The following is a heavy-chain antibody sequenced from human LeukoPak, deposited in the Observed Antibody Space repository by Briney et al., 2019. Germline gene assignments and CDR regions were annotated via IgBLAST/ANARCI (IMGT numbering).Heavy chain of an antibody. V-gene: IGHV3-30*03. CDR1: GFTFSSYG. CDR2: ISYDGSNK. Sequence: PGGSLRLSCEASGFTFSSYGMHWVRQAPGKGPEWVAVISYDGSNKYYADSVKGRFTISRDNSKNTLYLQMNSLRAEDTAVYYCARFAVAGSGRGGSSRGFDYWGQGTLVTVSS. D-gene: IGHD6-13*01. J-gene: IGHJ4*02. CDR3: ARFAVAGSGRGGSSRGFDY.